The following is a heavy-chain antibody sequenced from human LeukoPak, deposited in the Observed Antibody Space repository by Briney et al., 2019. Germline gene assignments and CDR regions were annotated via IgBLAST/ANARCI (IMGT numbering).Heavy chain of an antibody. Sequence: SVKVSCKPSGYTFTPYYMHLVLEAPGQGLEWMGWINPNSGGTNYAQKFQGRVTMTRDTSISTAYMELSRLRSDDTAVYYCARDYYDSSGFGAFDIWGQGTMVTVSS. V-gene: IGHV1-2*02. J-gene: IGHJ3*02. CDR3: ARDYYDSSGFGAFDI. D-gene: IGHD3-22*01. CDR1: GYTFTPYY. CDR2: INPNSGGT.